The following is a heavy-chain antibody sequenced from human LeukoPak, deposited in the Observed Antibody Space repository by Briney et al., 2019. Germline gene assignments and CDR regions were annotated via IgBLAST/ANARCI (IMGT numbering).Heavy chain of an antibody. CDR3: ARDGGIIRFGGQDV. D-gene: IGHD3-16*01. Sequence: GGSLRLSCAASGFTFSDYWLSWVRQAPGKGLEWVANMNRDGSEKNYVDSMKGRITISRDNAKNSLYLQMNSLRVEDAAVYYCARDGGIIRFGGQDVWGQGTTVTVS. J-gene: IGHJ6*02. CDR1: GFTFSDYW. V-gene: IGHV3-7*01. CDR2: MNRDGSEK.